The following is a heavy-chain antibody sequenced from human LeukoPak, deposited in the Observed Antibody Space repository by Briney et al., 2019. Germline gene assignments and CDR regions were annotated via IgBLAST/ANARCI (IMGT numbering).Heavy chain of an antibody. Sequence: GASVKASCKASGYTFTSYAMNWVRQAPGQGLEWMGWINTNTGNPTYAQGFTGRFVFSLDTSVSTAYLQISSLKAEDTAVYYCARGSYDFWSGYWGVGDYYYYMDVWGKGTTVTVSS. D-gene: IGHD3-3*01. J-gene: IGHJ6*03. CDR1: GYTFTSYA. CDR3: ARGSYDFWSGYWGVGDYYYYMDV. CDR2: INTNTGNP. V-gene: IGHV7-4-1*02.